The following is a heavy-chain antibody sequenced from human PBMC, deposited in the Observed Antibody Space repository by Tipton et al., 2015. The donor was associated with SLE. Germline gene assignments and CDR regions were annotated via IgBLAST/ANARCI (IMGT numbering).Heavy chain of an antibody. J-gene: IGHJ3*02. CDR1: GFTFDDYA. CDR3: AKDRAVAGLDAFDI. D-gene: IGHD6-19*01. CDR2: ISWNSGSI. Sequence: SLRLSCAASGFTFDDYAMHWVWQAPGKGLEWVSGISWNSGSIGYADSVKGRFTISRDNAKNSLYLQMNSLRAEDTALYYCAKDRAVAGLDAFDIWGQGTMVTVSS. V-gene: IGHV3-9*01.